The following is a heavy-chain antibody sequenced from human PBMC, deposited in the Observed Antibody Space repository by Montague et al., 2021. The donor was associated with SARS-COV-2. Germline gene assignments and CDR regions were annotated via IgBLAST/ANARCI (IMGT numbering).Heavy chain of an antibody. V-gene: IGHV3-21*06. CDR3: ARVRVLQFFDLDDAFDL. J-gene: IGHJ3*01. CDR2: VTSSGAYI. CDR1: VFAFTTYT. D-gene: IGHD3-9*01. Sequence: SLRLSCAASVFAFTTYTMSWVRLAPGKGLEWVSSVTSSGAYIYYTDPVEGLFTISRDNAKNSLYLQMNSLRAEDTAVYYCARVRVLQFFDLDDAFDLWGQGTMVTVSS.